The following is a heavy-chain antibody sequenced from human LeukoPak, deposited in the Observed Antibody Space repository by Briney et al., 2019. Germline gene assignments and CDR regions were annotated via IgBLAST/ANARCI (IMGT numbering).Heavy chain of an antibody. V-gene: IGHV3-21*01. CDR3: ARDLVGAVTENGAFDI. CDR2: ISSSSSYI. CDR1: GFTFSSYS. J-gene: IGHJ3*02. Sequence: GGSLRLSCAASGFTFSSYSMNWVRQAPGKGLEWVSSISSSSSYIYYADSVKGRFTISRDNTKNSLYLQMNSLRAEDTAVYYCARDLVGAVTENGAFDIWGQGTMVTVFS. D-gene: IGHD1-26*01.